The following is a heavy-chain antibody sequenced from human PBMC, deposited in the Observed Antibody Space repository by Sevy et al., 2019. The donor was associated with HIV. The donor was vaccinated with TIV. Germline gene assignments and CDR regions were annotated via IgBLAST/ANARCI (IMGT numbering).Heavy chain of an antibody. Sequence: GGFLRLSCAVSGFPFSDYQMHWVRQAPGKGLEWLAVISNDGSKTYYADSVKGRFTFSRDKPKNTLYLHMNSLRAEDTAFYYCAGLIEGGYTHLFDFWGQGILVTVSS. CDR3: AGLIEGGYTHLFDF. J-gene: IGHJ4*02. CDR1: GFPFSDYQ. CDR2: ISNDGSKT. D-gene: IGHD1-26*01. V-gene: IGHV3-30*03.